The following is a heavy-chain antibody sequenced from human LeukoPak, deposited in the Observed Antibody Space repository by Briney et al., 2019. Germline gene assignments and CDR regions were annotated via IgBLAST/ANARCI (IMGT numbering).Heavy chain of an antibody. D-gene: IGHD3-22*01. CDR1: GGSISSYF. J-gene: IGHJ3*01. Sequence: PSETLSLTCTVSGGSISSYFWSWIRQPAGKGLEWIGRIYTSGSTNYNPSLKSRVTMSVDTSKNQFSLKLSSVTAADTAVYYCAREVSHYYYDSSGYYPGQWGQGTMVTVSS. CDR2: IYTSGST. V-gene: IGHV4-4*07. CDR3: AREVSHYYYDSSGYYPGQ.